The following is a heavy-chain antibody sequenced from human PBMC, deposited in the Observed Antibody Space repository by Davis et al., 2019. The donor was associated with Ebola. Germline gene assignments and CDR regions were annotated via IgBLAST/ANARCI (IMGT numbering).Heavy chain of an antibody. CDR3: AFVGVNTKGDARDI. J-gene: IGHJ3*02. CDR1: GDSVSSNSAA. D-gene: IGHD1-26*01. CDR2: TYYRSKWYN. V-gene: IGHV6-1*01. Sequence: SQTLSLTCAISGDSVSSNSAAWNWIRQSPSRGLEWLGRTYYRSKWYNDYAVSVKSRITISVDTSKNQFSLQLISVTAADTAIYYCAFVGVNTKGDARDIWGQGTKVIVSS.